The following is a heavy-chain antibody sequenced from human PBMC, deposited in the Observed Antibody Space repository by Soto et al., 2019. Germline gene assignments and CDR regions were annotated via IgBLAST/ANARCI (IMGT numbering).Heavy chain of an antibody. V-gene: IGHV4-31*03. J-gene: IGHJ4*02. CDR2: IYDSESA. D-gene: IGHD6-6*01. CDR3: ARASSSSSAADY. Sequence: QVQLQESGPGLVKASQTLSLICSVSGESISSSGYYWRWIRHHPGKGLEWIGYIYDSESAYYNPSLKSRVTISMDTSKNHFAMKLSSVTAADTAVYYCARASSSSSAADYWGQGTLITVSS. CDR1: GESISSSGYY.